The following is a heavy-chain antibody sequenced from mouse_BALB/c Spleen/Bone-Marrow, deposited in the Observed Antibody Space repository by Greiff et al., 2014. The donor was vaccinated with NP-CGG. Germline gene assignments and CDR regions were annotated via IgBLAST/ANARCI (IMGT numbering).Heavy chain of an antibody. D-gene: IGHD2-4*01. J-gene: IGHJ2*01. Sequence: VMLVESGAELVKPGASVKLSCKTSGYTFTSYWIQWVKQRPGQGLGWIGEIFPGTGTTYYNEKFKDKATLTIDTSSSTAYMQLSSLTSEDSAVYFCARKGISTVIATAYYFDYWGQGSTLTVSS. V-gene: IGHV1S132*01. CDR2: IFPGTGTT. CDR3: ARKGISTVIATAYYFDY. CDR1: GYTFTSYW.